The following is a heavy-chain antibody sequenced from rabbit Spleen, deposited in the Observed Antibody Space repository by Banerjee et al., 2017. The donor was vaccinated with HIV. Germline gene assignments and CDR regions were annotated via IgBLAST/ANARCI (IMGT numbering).Heavy chain of an antibody. Sequence: QEQLVESGGGLVQPEGSLTLTCTASGFSFSPSFWICWVRQAPGKGLEWIACIDTGSSGFTYFASWAKGRFTISKTSSTTVTLQMTSLTAADTATYFCARDFDFWGPGTLVTVS. CDR3: ARDFDF. CDR2: IDTGSSGFT. J-gene: IGHJ4*01. V-gene: IGHV1S45*01. CDR1: GFSFSPSFW.